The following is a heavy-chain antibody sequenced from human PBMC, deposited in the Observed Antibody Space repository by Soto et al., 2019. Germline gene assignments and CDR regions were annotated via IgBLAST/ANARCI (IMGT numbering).Heavy chain of an antibody. CDR2: IIPIFGTA. V-gene: IGHV1-69*01. J-gene: IGHJ6*02. CDR1: GGTFSSYA. Sequence: QVQLVQSGAEVKKPGSSVKVSCKASGGTFSSYAISWVRQAPGQGLEWMGGIIPIFGTANYAQKFQGRVTITADESTSTADMELSSLRSEDTAVYYCASTDRAATYYYYYYGMDVWGQGTTVTVSS. CDR3: ASTDRAATYYYYYYGMDV. D-gene: IGHD2-15*01.